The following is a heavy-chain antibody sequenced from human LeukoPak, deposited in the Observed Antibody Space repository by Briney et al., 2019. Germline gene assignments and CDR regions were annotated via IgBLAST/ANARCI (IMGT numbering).Heavy chain of an antibody. CDR3: AKAARWGDFDY. Sequence: GGSLRLSCAASGFTFDDYAMHWLRQAPGKGLEWVSGISWNSGSIGYADSVKGRFTISRDNAKNSLYLQMNSLRAEDTALYYCAKAARWGDFDYWGQGTLVTVSS. J-gene: IGHJ4*02. V-gene: IGHV3-9*01. CDR1: GFTFDDYA. CDR2: ISWNSGSI. D-gene: IGHD3-16*01.